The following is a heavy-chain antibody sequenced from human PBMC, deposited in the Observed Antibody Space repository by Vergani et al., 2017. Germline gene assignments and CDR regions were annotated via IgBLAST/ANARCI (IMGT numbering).Heavy chain of an antibody. V-gene: IGHV3-33*01. D-gene: IGHD1-26*01. CDR3: ARDPVGAKHFDY. CDR2: IWYDGSNK. Sequence: QVQLVESGGGVDQPGRSLRLSCAASGFTFSSYGMHWVRQAPGKGLEWVAVIWYDGSNKYYADSVKGRFTISRDNSKNTLYLQMNSLRAEDTAVYYCARDPVGAKHFDYWGQGTLVTVSS. J-gene: IGHJ4*02. CDR1: GFTFSSYG.